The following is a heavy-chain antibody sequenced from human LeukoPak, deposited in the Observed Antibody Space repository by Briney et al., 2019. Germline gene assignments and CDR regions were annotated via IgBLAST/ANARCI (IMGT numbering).Heavy chain of an antibody. V-gene: IGHV4-34*01. D-gene: IGHD2-2*01. CDR2: INHSGST. J-gene: IGHJ5*02. CDR1: GGSFSGYY. Sequence: SETLSLTCAVYGGSFSGYYWSWIRQPPGKGLEWIGEINHSGSTNYNPSLKSRVTISVDTSKNQFSLKLSSVTAAHTAVYYCARRKRSGCSSTSCLLNWFDPWGQGTLVTVSS. CDR3: ARRKRSGCSSTSCLLNWFDP.